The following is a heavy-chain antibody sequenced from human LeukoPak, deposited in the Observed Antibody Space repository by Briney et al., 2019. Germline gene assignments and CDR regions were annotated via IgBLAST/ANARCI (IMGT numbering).Heavy chain of an antibody. CDR3: AKDLTTAAADYYFDY. J-gene: IGHJ4*02. Sequence: GRSLRLSCAASGFIFSNYGMHWVRQAPGKGLEWVAVISYDGNDKKFADSVKGRFTISRDNSKNTLSLQMNSLRTDDTARYYCAKDLTTAAADYYFDYWGQGTLVTVSS. CDR2: ISYDGNDK. CDR1: GFIFSNYG. D-gene: IGHD6-13*01. V-gene: IGHV3-30*18.